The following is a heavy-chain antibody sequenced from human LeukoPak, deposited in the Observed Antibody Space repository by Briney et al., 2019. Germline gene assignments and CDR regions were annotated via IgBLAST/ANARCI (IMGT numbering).Heavy chain of an antibody. CDR1: GGSISSGGYY. J-gene: IGHJ5*02. CDR3: ARSYGSGSYYNPNWFDP. D-gene: IGHD3-10*01. CDR2: IYYSGST. V-gene: IGHV4-31*03. Sequence: SETLSLTCTVSGGSISSGGYYWSWIRQHPGKGLEWIGYIYYSGSTYYNPSLKSRVTISVDTPKNQFSLKLSSVTAADTAVYYCARSYGSGSYYNPNWFDPWGQGTLVTVSS.